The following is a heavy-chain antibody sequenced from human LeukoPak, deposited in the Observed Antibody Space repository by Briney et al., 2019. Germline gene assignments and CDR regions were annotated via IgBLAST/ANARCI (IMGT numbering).Heavy chain of an antibody. V-gene: IGHV3-30*04. D-gene: IGHD5-18*01. CDR3: ASTDTAMVPPDY. CDR1: GFTFSSYA. CDR2: ISYDGSNK. Sequence: GGSLRLSCAASGFTFSSYAMHWVRQAPGKGLEWVAVISYDGSNKYYADSVKGRFTISRDNSKNTLYLQMNNLRAEDTAVYYCASTDTAMVPPDYWGQGTLVTVSS. J-gene: IGHJ4*02.